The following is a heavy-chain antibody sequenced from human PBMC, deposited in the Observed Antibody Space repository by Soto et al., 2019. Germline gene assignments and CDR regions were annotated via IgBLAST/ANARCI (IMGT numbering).Heavy chain of an antibody. Sequence: QVQLVQSGAEVKKPGSSVKVSCKASGGTFSSYAISWVRQAPGQGLEWMGGIIPILGTANYAQKFQGRVTMTADESTSTAYMELSSLRSEDTAVYYCARGTNSGSYPRLRDAFDIWGQGTMVTVSS. J-gene: IGHJ3*02. CDR1: GGTFSSYA. CDR3: ARGTNSGSYPRLRDAFDI. V-gene: IGHV1-69*01. CDR2: IIPILGTA. D-gene: IGHD1-26*01.